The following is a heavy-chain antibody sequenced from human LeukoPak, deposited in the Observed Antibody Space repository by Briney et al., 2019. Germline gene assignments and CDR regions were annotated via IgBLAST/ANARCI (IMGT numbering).Heavy chain of an antibody. D-gene: IGHD2-21*01. V-gene: IGHV4-59*01. CDR1: GDSISSYY. Sequence: SETLSLTCTVSGDSISSYYWSWIRQPPGKGLEWIGYIYYSGNTNYNPSLKSRVTISVDTSKNQFSLKLSSVTAADTAVYYCARVAYYPYYYYYYMDVWGKGTTVTVSS. J-gene: IGHJ6*03. CDR2: IYYSGNT. CDR3: ARVAYYPYYYYYYMDV.